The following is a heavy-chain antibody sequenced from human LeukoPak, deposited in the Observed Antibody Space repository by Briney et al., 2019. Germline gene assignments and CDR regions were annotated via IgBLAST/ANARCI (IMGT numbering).Heavy chain of an antibody. V-gene: IGHV3-9*01. Sequence: GRSLRLSCAASGFTFDDYAMHWVRQAPGKGLEWVSGISWNSGSIGYADSVKGRFTISRDNSKNTLYLQMNSLRAEDTAVYYCAKVAEAGSIRGGFDYWGQGTLVTVSS. CDR1: GFTFDDYA. CDR3: AKVAEAGSIRGGFDY. J-gene: IGHJ4*02. CDR2: ISWNSGSI. D-gene: IGHD3-10*01.